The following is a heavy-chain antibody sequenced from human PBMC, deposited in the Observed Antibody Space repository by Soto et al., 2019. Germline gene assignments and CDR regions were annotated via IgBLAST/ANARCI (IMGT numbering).Heavy chain of an antibody. CDR3: ASGAWLDNLDY. D-gene: IGHD3-22*01. J-gene: IGHJ4*02. CDR1: GGTFSSYA. CDR2: IIPIFGTA. Sequence: ASVKVSCKASGGTFSSYAISWVRQAPGQGLEWMGGIIPIFGTANYAQKFQGRVTITADESTSTAYMELSSLRSEDTAVYYCASGAWLDNLDYWGQGTLVTVSS. V-gene: IGHV1-69*13.